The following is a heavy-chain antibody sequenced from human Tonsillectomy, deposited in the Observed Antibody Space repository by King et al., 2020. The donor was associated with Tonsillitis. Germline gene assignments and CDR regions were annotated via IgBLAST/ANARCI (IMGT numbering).Heavy chain of an antibody. CDR1: EHTFTGHY. V-gene: IGHV1-2*02. J-gene: IGHJ4*02. CDR2: INPKTSGT. CDR3: AVEDFVWGSHRFDY. Sequence: QLVQSGAEVKKPGASVKVSCKASEHTFTGHYIHWVRQAPGQGLEWMGWINPKTSGTNYAPKFQGRVTMTKDTSISTVYMDLSTLTSDDTGVYYCAVEDFVWGSHRFDYWGQGTLVTVSS. D-gene: IGHD3-16*02.